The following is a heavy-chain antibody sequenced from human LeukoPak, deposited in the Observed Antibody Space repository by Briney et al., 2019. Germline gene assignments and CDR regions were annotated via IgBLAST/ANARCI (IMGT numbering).Heavy chain of an antibody. CDR3: ATVLQAATGAKFNY. D-gene: IGHD6-13*01. CDR1: GYTLTELS. CDR2: FDPEDGET. Sequence: ASVKVSCKVSGYTLTELSMHWARQAPGKGLEWRGGFDPEDGETIYAQKFQGRVTMTEDTSTDTAYMELSSLRFEDTAVYYCATVLQAATGAKFNYWGQGTLVTVSS. V-gene: IGHV1-24*01. J-gene: IGHJ4*02.